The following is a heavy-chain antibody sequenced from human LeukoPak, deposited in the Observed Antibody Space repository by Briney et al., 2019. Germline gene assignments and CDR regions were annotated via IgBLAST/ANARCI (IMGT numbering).Heavy chain of an antibody. V-gene: IGHV4-61*02. Sequence: SETLSLTCTVSGGSISSGNYYWSWIRQPAGKGLEWIGRIYTSESTDYNPSLKSRVTILLDTPKNQFSLSLSSVTAADTAVYYCARYCCGVDSIAATYGMDVWGQGTTVTVSS. J-gene: IGHJ6*02. CDR2: IYTSEST. D-gene: IGHD6-13*01. CDR3: ARYCCGVDSIAATYGMDV. CDR1: GGSISSGNYY.